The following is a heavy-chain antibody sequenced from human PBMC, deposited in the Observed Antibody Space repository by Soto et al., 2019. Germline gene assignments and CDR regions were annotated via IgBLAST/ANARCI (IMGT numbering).Heavy chain of an antibody. D-gene: IGHD3-3*01. V-gene: IGHV5-10-1*01. Sequence: GESLKISCKGSGYNFTSYWIIWVRQMPGKGLEWMGNIDPTDSFTNCSPSFQGHVTISTDKSMSTAYLQWGTLKASDTAMYYCARRGYDFWSGLDVWGQGTTVTVSS. CDR2: IDPTDSFT. CDR3: ARRGYDFWSGLDV. J-gene: IGHJ6*02. CDR1: GYNFTSYW.